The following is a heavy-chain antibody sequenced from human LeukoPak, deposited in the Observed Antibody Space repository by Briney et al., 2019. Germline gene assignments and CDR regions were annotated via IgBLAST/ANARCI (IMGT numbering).Heavy chain of an antibody. CDR2: IRYDGSNK. CDR1: GFTFSSYG. Sequence: GGSLRLSCAASGFTFSSYGMHWVRQAPGKGLEWVAFIRYDGSNKYYADSVKGRFTISRDNSKNTLYPQMNSLRAEDTAVYYCAKETAVAGCFDYWGQGTLVTVSS. V-gene: IGHV3-30*02. D-gene: IGHD6-19*01. J-gene: IGHJ4*02. CDR3: AKETAVAGCFDY.